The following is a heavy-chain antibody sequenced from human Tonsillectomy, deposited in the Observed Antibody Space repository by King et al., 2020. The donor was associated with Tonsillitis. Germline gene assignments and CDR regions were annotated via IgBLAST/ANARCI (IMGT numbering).Heavy chain of an antibody. CDR1: GFSLSNARMG. D-gene: IGHD4-17*01. V-gene: IGHV2-26*01. Sequence: TLKESGPVLVKPTETLTLTCTVSGFSLSNARMGVSWIRQPPGKALEWLAHIFSNDEKSYSTSLKSRLTISKDTSKSQVGLTMTNMDPVDTATYYCARSDYGDYYYYYGMDVWGQGTTVTVSS. CDR2: IFSNDEK. J-gene: IGHJ6*02. CDR3: ARSDYGDYYYYYGMDV.